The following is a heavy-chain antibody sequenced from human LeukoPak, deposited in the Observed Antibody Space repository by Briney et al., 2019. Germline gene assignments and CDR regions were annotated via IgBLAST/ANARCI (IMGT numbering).Heavy chain of an antibody. CDR1: GFSFNTYG. V-gene: IGHV3-23*01. CDR3: AKDRPTVYSSSWLHFLDS. CDR2: ISRSGDST. D-gene: IGHD6-13*01. J-gene: IGHJ4*02. Sequence: GGSLRLSCAASGFSFNTYGMSWVRQAPGKVLEWVSSISRSGDSTYYADSVKGRFTISRDNSKNTLYLHMNSLRAEDTAVYYCAKDRPTVYSSSWLHFLDSWGQGTLVTVSS.